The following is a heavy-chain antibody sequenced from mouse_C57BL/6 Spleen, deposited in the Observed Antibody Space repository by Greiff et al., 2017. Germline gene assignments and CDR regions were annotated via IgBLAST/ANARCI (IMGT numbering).Heavy chain of an antibody. CDR3: AISHYDYDYYAMDY. V-gene: IGHV1-18*01. CDR1: GYTFTDYN. J-gene: IGHJ4*01. CDR2: INPNNGGT. D-gene: IGHD2-4*01. Sequence: EVQLQQSGPELVKPGASVKIPCKASGYTFTDYNMDWVKQSHGKSLEWIGDINPNNGGTIYNQKFKGKATLTVDKSSSTAYMELRSLTSEDTAVYYCAISHYDYDYYAMDYWGQGTSVTVSS.